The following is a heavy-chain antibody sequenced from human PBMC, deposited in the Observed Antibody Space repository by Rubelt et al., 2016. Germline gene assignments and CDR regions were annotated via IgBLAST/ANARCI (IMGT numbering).Heavy chain of an antibody. Sequence: QVQLQQGGAGLLKPSETLSLTCAVYGGSFSGYYWSWIRQPPGKGLEWIGEINHSGSTNYNPSLKRRVTISVDTSKNQFSLKLSSVTAADTAVYYCARDRLHSEGSYFDYWGQGTLVTVSS. D-gene: IGHD2-21*01. J-gene: IGHJ4*02. V-gene: IGHV4-34*01. CDR3: ARDRLHSEGSYFDY. CDR2: INHSGST. CDR1: GGSFSGYY.